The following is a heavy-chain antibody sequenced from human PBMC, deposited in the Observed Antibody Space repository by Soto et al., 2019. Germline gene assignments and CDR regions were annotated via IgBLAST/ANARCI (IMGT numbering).Heavy chain of an antibody. CDR3: VGGPFGGRYCSSTTCRSGWFEP. Sequence: ASVKVSCKASGYTFTSYAMHWVRQAPGQRLEWMGWINAGNGNTKYSQKFQGRVTITRDTSASTAYMELSSLRSEDTAVYYCVGGPFGGRYCSSTTCRSGWFEPWGQGTLVTVSS. CDR1: GYTFTSYA. J-gene: IGHJ5*02. CDR2: INAGNGNT. V-gene: IGHV1-3*01. D-gene: IGHD2-2*01.